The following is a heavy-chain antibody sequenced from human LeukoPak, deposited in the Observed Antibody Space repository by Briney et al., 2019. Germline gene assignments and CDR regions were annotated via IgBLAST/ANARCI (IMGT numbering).Heavy chain of an antibody. CDR1: GGSISSYY. Sequence: SETLSLTCTASGGSISSYYWSWIRQPPGKGLEWIGYIYYSGSTNYNPSLKSRVTISVDTSKNQFSLRLSSVTAADTAVYYCARQNADYYDSSGYYYSDAFDIWGQGTMVTVSS. CDR2: IYYSGST. CDR3: ARQNADYYDSSGYYYSDAFDI. V-gene: IGHV4-59*08. D-gene: IGHD3-22*01. J-gene: IGHJ3*02.